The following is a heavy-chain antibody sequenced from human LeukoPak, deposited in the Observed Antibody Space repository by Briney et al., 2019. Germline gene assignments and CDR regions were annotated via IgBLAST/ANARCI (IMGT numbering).Heavy chain of an antibody. CDR1: GGSISSYY. CDR3: ARDPRYYDSSGYFYGMDV. D-gene: IGHD3-22*01. J-gene: IGHJ6*02. Sequence: SETLSLTCTVSGGSISSYYWSWIRQPPGKGLEWIGYIYYSGSTNYNPSLKSRVTTSVDTSKNQFSLKLSSVTAADTAVYYCARDPRYYDSSGYFYGMDVWGQGTTVTVSS. CDR2: IYYSGST. V-gene: IGHV4-59*01.